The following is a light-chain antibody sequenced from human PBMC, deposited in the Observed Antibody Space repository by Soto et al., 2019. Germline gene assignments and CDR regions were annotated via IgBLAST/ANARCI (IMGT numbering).Light chain of an antibody. V-gene: IGKV1D-16*01. J-gene: IGKJ4*01. CDR3: QQYKSYPT. Sequence: IQMTQSPSSLSASVGDRVTISCRASQGVGSSLAWYQQKPGKAPKSLIYGASSLQSRIPTRFSCRVSGTDFTLTISNLQPEDFATHYCQQYKSYPTFGGGTKVEIK. CDR2: GAS. CDR1: QGVGSS.